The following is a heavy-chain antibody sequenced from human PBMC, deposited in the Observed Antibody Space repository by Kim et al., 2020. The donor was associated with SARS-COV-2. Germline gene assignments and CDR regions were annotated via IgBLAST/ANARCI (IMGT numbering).Heavy chain of an antibody. V-gene: IGHV4-4*02. D-gene: IGHD6-19*01. CDR3: ARKPSGWYYFDY. Sequence: NYNPSLTSRVTIAVDKSKNQCSQKLSAVTAADTAVYYCARKPSGWYYFDYWGQGPLVTVSS. J-gene: IGHJ4*02.